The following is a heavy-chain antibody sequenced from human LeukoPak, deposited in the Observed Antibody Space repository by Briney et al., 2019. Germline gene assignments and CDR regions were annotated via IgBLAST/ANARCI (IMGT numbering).Heavy chain of an antibody. J-gene: IGHJ5*02. V-gene: IGHV3-23*01. CDR2: ISASGGST. CDR3: AGDLGTGTTGDWFDP. Sequence: PGGSLRLSCAASGFTFSSYAMNWVRQAPGKGLEWVSSISASGGSTYYADSVKGRFTISRDNSKNTLYLQMNGLRAEDTAVYYCAGDLGTGTTGDWFDPWGQGTLVTVSS. CDR1: GFTFSSYA. D-gene: IGHD1-7*01.